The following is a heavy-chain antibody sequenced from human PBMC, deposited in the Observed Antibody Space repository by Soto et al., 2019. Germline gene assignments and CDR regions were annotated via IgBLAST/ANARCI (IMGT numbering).Heavy chain of an antibody. V-gene: IGHV1-3*01. J-gene: IGHJ5*02. Sequence: ASEKVSCKASGYTFTSYAMHWVRQAPGQRLEWMGWINAGNGNTKYSQKFQGRVTITRDASASTAYMELSSLRSEDTAVYFCARDCPGSSGWTYNWFDPWGQGTLVTVSS. CDR2: INAGNGNT. D-gene: IGHD6-19*01. CDR3: ARDCPGSSGWTYNWFDP. CDR1: GYTFTSYA.